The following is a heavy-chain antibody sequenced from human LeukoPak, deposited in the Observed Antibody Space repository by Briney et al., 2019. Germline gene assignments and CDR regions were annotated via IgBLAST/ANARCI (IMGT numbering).Heavy chain of an antibody. Sequence: ASVKVSCKASGGTFSSYAISWVRQAPGQGLGWMGRIIPILGIANYAQKFQGRVTITADKSTSTAYMELSSLRSEDTAVYYCATIFNPHYFDYWGQGTLVTVSS. J-gene: IGHJ4*02. CDR3: ATIFNPHYFDY. V-gene: IGHV1-69*04. CDR2: IIPILGIA. CDR1: GGTFSSYA.